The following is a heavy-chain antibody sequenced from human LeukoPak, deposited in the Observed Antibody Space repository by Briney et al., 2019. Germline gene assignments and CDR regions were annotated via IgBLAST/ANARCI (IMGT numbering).Heavy chain of an antibody. J-gene: IGHJ4*01. CDR1: GASMSYADYY. CDR3: AGQLPTVAANTRGYFEY. V-gene: IGHV4-39*01. D-gene: IGHD6-13*01. Sequence: SETLSLTCSVSGASMSYADYYWGWIRQAPGKGLEWIGSIFYGERNHYNPSLKSRATMSVDTSKNQFSLKLTSVTAADAAMYYCAGQLPTVAANTRGYFEYWGQGAVVTVSS. CDR2: IFYGERN.